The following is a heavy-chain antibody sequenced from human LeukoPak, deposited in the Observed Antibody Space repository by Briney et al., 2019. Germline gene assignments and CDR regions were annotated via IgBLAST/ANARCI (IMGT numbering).Heavy chain of an antibody. CDR2: IYYSGSA. V-gene: IGHV4-59*01. J-gene: IGHJ3*02. CDR3: ARAGRVGAFDI. D-gene: IGHD2-8*02. CDR1: GGSISSYY. Sequence: KSSETLSLTCTVSGGSISSYYWSWIRQPPGKGLEWIGYIYYSGSANYNPSLKSRVTISVDTSKNQFSLKLSSVTAADTAVYYCARAGRVGAFDIWGQGTMVTVSS.